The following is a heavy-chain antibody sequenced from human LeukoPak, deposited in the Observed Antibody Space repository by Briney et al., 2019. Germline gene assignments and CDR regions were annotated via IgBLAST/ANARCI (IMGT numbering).Heavy chain of an antibody. Sequence: PGGSLRLSCAAPGITFCNYNMNCVRQAPGKGRECISSITSSSSYTFYADAVKGRLTISRDNAKNSLYLQMNSLRAEDTAVYYCARSSGWLIDSWGQGTLVTVSS. CDR3: ARSSGWLIDS. CDR1: GITFCNYN. D-gene: IGHD6-19*01. CDR2: ITSSSSYT. J-gene: IGHJ4*02. V-gene: IGHV3-21*01.